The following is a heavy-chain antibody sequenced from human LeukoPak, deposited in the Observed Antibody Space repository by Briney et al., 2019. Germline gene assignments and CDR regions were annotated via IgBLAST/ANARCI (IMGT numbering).Heavy chain of an antibody. CDR3: AKGGRILLKNFGLDV. Sequence: GGSLRLSCVAPGFTFYSHVMSWVRQVPGMGLEWVSAISGSGVTTFYADSMKGRFTISRDNSKNTLYLQMNSLRAEDTAVYYCAKGGRILLKNFGLDVWGQGTTVTVSS. J-gene: IGHJ6*02. CDR2: ISGSGVTT. D-gene: IGHD2/OR15-2a*01. V-gene: IGHV3-23*01. CDR1: GFTFYSHV.